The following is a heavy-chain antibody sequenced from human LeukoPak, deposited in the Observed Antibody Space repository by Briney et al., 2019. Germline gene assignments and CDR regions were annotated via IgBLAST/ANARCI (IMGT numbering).Heavy chain of an antibody. J-gene: IGHJ4*02. CDR1: GDSISSYY. CDR3: ARQRRTTTGFFDY. CDR2: ISYSGST. D-gene: IGHD1-1*01. Sequence: PETLSLTCTVSGDSISSYYWTWIRLPPGKGLEWIGSISYSGSTNYNPSHKSRVTILVDTSKNQFSLKLTSVTAADTAVYFCARQRRTTTGFFDYWGQGTLVTVSS. V-gene: IGHV4-59*08.